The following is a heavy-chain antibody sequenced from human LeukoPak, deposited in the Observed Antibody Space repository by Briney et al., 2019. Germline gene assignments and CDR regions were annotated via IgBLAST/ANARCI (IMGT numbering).Heavy chain of an antibody. D-gene: IGHD2-15*01. J-gene: IGHJ4*02. V-gene: IGHV3-30*03. CDR2: ISYDGSNK. CDR1: GFTFSSYG. CDR3: ARVHGGYPFDH. Sequence: SGGSLRLSCAASGFTFSSYGMHWVRQAPGKGLEWVAVISYDGSNKYYADSVKGRFTISRDNAKNSLYLQMNSLRAEDTAVYYCARVHGGYPFDHWGQGTLVTVSS.